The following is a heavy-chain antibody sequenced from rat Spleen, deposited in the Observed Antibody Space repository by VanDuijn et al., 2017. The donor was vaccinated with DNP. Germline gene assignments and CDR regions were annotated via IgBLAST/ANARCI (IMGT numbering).Heavy chain of an antibody. CDR2: INPDGAST. V-gene: IGHV5-58*01. Sequence: EVQLVETGGGLVQPGRSLKLSCVASGFTFNTYWMFWVRQAPGKGLEWVASINPDGASTYYLDSVKGRFTIARDTAENTVYLQMDSLGSEDTATYYCTKDLHWYAMDAWGQGTSVTVSA. J-gene: IGHJ4*01. D-gene: IGHD1-1*01. CDR3: TKDLHWYAMDA. CDR1: GFTFNTYW.